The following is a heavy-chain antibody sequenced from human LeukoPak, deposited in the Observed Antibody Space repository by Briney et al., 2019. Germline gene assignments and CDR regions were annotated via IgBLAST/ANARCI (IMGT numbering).Heavy chain of an antibody. Sequence: GESLKISCKGSGCSFTSYWIGWVRQMPGKGLEWMGIINPGDSETKYSPSFQGQVTISADKSISTAYLQWSSLKASDTAMYYCARPGYRSRYFDYWGQGTLVTVSS. V-gene: IGHV5-51*01. CDR2: INPGDSET. D-gene: IGHD6-19*01. CDR1: GCSFTSYW. J-gene: IGHJ4*02. CDR3: ARPGYRSRYFDY.